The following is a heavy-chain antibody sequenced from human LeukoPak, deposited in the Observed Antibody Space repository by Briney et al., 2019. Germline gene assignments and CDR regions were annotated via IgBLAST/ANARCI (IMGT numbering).Heavy chain of an antibody. CDR3: ARLGGGDYRYFDY. D-gene: IGHD4-17*01. J-gene: IGHJ4*02. CDR2: IFPDDSDT. Sequence: GESLRISCETSGYFFTTYWIGWVRQLPGTGLEWVGAIFPDDSDTRYSPSFQGQVTISADKSISTAYLQWSSLKASDTAMYYCARLGGGDYRYFDYWGQGTLVTVSS. CDR1: GYFFTTYW. V-gene: IGHV5-51*01.